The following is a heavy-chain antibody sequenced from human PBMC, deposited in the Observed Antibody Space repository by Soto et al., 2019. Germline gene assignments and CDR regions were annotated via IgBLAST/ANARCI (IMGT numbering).Heavy chain of an antibody. CDR2: ISASGST. Sequence: EVQLLESGGGLVQPGGSLRLSCGASGFNFNTFAMSCVRQAPGKGLGWVSTISASGSTYYTDSVKGRFTISRDNSKNSLYLQMNSLRAEDTAFYYFAKVWGESGYCTRASCLYFFDYWGRGTLVTGSS. J-gene: IGHJ4*02. CDR3: AKVWGESGYCTRASCLYFFDY. V-gene: IGHV3-23*01. CDR1: GFNFNTFA. D-gene: IGHD2-2*03.